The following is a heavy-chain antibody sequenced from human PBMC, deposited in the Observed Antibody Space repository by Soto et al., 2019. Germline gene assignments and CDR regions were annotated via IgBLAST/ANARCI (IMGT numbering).Heavy chain of an antibody. D-gene: IGHD3-22*01. V-gene: IGHV3-30*18. Sequence: GGSLRLSCAASGFTFSSYGMHWVRQAPGKGLEWVAVISYDGSNKYYADSVKGRFTISRDNSKNTLYLQMNSLRAEDTAVYYCAKDSSIVVVITPIFDYWGQGTLVTVSS. CDR2: ISYDGSNK. CDR3: AKDSSIVVVITPIFDY. J-gene: IGHJ4*02. CDR1: GFTFSSYG.